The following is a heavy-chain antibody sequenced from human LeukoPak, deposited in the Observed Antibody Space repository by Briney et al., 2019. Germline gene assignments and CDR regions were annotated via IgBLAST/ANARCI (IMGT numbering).Heavy chain of an antibody. V-gene: IGHV4-61*01. CDR2: IYYSGST. Sequence: SETLSLTCSVSGGLISSSTTYYWGWIRQPPGKGLEWIGYIYYSGSTNYNPSLKSRVTISVDASKSQFSLKLSSVTAADTAVYYCARDMDSSGKYYYYMDVWGKGTTVTVSS. CDR3: ARDMDSSGKYYYYMDV. D-gene: IGHD6-6*01. J-gene: IGHJ6*03. CDR1: GGLISSSTTYY.